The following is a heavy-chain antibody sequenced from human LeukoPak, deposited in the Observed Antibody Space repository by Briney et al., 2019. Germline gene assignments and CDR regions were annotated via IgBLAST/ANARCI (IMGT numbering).Heavy chain of an antibody. D-gene: IGHD3-3*01. Sequence: SVNVSCKASGGTFSSYAISCVRQAPGQRLEWMGGIIPIFGTANYAQKFQARVTITTDESTSTAYMELSSLRSEDTAVYYCAVDFWSGPIDYWGQGTLVTVSS. CDR2: IIPIFGTA. CDR3: AVDFWSGPIDY. J-gene: IGHJ4*02. CDR1: GGTFSSYA. V-gene: IGHV1-69*05.